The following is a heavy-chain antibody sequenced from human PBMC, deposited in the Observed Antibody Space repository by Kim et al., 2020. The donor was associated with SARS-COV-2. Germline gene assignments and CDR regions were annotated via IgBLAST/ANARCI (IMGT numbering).Heavy chain of an antibody. CDR1: GGTFSSYA. CDR3: AGHFSGGSCYSGVYVDY. J-gene: IGHJ4*02. Sequence: SVKVSCKASGGTFSSYAISWVRQAPGQGLEWMGGIIPIFGTAKYAQKFQGRVTITADESTSTAYMELSSLRSEDTAVYYCAGHFSGGSCYSGVYVDYWGQCTLVTVSS. D-gene: IGHD2-15*01. V-gene: IGHV1-69*13. CDR2: IIPIFGTA.